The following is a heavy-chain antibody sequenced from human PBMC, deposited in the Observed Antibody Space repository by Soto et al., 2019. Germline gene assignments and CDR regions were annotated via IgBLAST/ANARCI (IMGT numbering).Heavy chain of an antibody. D-gene: IGHD3-9*01. J-gene: IGHJ4*02. CDR2: IDTNTGKP. CDR3: ARDFDGGALGY. CDR1: GYTFTNHA. Sequence: QVQLVQSGSELKKPGASVKVSCKASGYTFTNHAMSWVRQAPGQGLEWMGWIDTNTGKPSYAQGFTGRFLFSLDTSVSTAYLQIYSLKAEDTAVYYGARDFDGGALGYWGQGTLVTVSS. V-gene: IGHV7-4-1*01.